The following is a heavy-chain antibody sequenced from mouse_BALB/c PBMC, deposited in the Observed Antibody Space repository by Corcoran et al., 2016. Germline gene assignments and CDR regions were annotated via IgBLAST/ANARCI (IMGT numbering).Heavy chain of an antibody. Sequence: QVQLQQSGAELMKPGASVKISCKATGYTFSSYWIEWVKQRPGHGLEWIGEILPGSGSTNYNEKFKGKATFTADTSSNTAYMQLSSLTSEDSAVYYCAREGLRRVFAYWGQGTLVTVSA. J-gene: IGHJ3*01. V-gene: IGHV1-9*01. D-gene: IGHD2-2*01. CDR3: AREGLRRVFAY. CDR2: ILPGSGST. CDR1: GYTFSSYW.